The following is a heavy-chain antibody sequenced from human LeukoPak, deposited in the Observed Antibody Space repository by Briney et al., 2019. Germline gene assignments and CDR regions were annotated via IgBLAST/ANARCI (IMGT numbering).Heavy chain of an antibody. CDR1: GGSISSYY. D-gene: IGHD1-26*01. CDR2: IYTSGST. CDR3: ARENSGSYREFDY. Sequence: SETRSLTCTVSGGSISSYYWSWIRQPAGKGLEWTGRIYTSGSTNYNASLKRRVSMSVDTSKNQVSLKRGSVTASGTAVFSCARENSGSYREFDYWGQGTLVTVSS. J-gene: IGHJ4*02. V-gene: IGHV4-4*07.